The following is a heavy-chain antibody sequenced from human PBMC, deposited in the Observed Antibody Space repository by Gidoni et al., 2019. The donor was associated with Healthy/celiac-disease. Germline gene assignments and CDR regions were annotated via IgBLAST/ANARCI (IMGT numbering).Heavy chain of an antibody. CDR1: GFPFSSYA. V-gene: IGHV3-23*01. D-gene: IGHD2-21*02. J-gene: IGHJ4*02. Sequence: EVQLLESGGGLVQPGGSLRLSCAAPGFPFSSYAMSWVRQAPGKGLEWVSAISGSGGSTYYADSVRGRFTISRDNSKNTLYLQMNSLRAEDTAVYYCAKVFGKVVTAPFDYWGQGTLVTVSS. CDR2: ISGSGGST. CDR3: AKVFGKVVTAPFDY.